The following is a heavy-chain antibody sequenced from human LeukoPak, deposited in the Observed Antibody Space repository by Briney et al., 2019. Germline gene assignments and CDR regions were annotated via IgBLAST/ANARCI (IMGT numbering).Heavy chain of an antibody. J-gene: IGHJ4*02. CDR2: IRFDESRT. V-gene: IGHV3-30*02. D-gene: IGHD6-19*01. CDR1: GFTFSNYG. CDR3: AKALVLTVAGTYYVDH. Sequence: GGSLRLSCAASGFTFSNYGMHWVRQAPGKGLEWVAFIRFDESRTFYGDSVKGRFINSRDNSENTLFLHMHSLRPEDTAVYYCAKALVLTVAGTYYVDHWGQGTLVTVSS.